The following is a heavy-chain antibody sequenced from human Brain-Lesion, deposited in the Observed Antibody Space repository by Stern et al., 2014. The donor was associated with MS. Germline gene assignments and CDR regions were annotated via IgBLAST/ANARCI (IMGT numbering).Heavy chain of an antibody. J-gene: IGHJ5*02. CDR2: LFYSGNT. CDR1: GGSVSSTSYA. Sequence: QVQLQESGPGLVKPSETLSLTCTVAGGSVSSTSYAWAWIRQPPGKGLEWIGTLFYSGNTYDSPPLKGALPISLDTPKNQFSLKVRSGTAADTAVYYCAGEEDIRYCSGGSCTGNWFDPWGQGTLVTVSS. V-gene: IGHV4-39*01. D-gene: IGHD2-15*01. CDR3: AGEEDIRYCSGGSCTGNWFDP.